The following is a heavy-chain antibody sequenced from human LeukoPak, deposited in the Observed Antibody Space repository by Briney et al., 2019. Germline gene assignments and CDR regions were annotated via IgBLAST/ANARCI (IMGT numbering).Heavy chain of an antibody. D-gene: IGHD3-16*02. CDR1: GFTFSDYY. CDR2: ISSSGSTI. V-gene: IGHV3-11*01. Sequence: TGGSLRLSCAASGFTFSDYYMSWIRQAPGKGLEWVSYISSSGSTIYYADPVKGRFTISRDNAKNSLYLQMNSLRAEDTAVYYCASTLGVIVFDYWGQGTLVTVSS. CDR3: ASTLGVIVFDY. J-gene: IGHJ4*02.